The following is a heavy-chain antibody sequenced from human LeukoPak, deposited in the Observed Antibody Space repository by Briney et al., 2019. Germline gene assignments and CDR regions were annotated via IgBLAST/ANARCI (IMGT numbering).Heavy chain of an antibody. Sequence: ASVKVSCKASGYTFTGYYMHWVRQAPGQGLEWMGWINPNSGGTNYAQKFQGRVTMTRDTSISTAYMELSRLRSDDTAVYYCARGPGDGYYTERALDIWGKGTMVTVSS. CDR1: GYTFTGYY. D-gene: IGHD5-24*01. J-gene: IGHJ3*02. CDR3: ARGPGDGYYTERALDI. CDR2: INPNSGGT. V-gene: IGHV1-2*02.